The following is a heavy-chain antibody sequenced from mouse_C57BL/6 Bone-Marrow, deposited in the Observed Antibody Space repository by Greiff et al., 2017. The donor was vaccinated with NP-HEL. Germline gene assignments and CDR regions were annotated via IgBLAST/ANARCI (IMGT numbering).Heavy chain of an antibody. CDR3: ARGGVLRPVQEYYAMDY. J-gene: IGHJ4*01. D-gene: IGHD1-2*01. CDR2: IHPNSGST. CDR1: GYTFTSYW. Sequence: QVQLQQPGAELVKPGASVKLSCKASGYTFTSYWMHWVKQRPGQGLEWIGMIHPNSGSTNYNEKFKSKATLTVDKSSSTAYMQLSSLTSEDSAVYNCARGGVLRPVQEYYAMDYWGQGTSVTVSS. V-gene: IGHV1-64*01.